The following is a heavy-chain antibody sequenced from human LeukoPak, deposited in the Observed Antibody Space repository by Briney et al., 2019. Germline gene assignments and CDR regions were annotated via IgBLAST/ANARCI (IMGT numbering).Heavy chain of an antibody. J-gene: IGHJ4*02. D-gene: IGHD3-9*01. CDR2: IWHDGSKT. CDR1: GFTFSTYG. V-gene: IGHV3-33*06. CDR3: AKDPYYVLRYFDWLSNQWYYFDY. Sequence: PGGSLRLSCAASGFTFSTYGMHWVRQAPGKGLDWVAVIWHDGSKTYYADSVKGRFTISRDNSKNTLYLQMNSLRAEDTAVYYCAKDPYYVLRYFDWLSNQWYYFDYWGQGTLVTVSS.